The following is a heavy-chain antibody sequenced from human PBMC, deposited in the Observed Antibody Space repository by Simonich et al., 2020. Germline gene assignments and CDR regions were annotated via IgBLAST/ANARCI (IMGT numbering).Heavy chain of an antibody. J-gene: IGHJ4*02. CDR2: ISWNRGSV. Sequence: EVQLVESGGGLVQPGRSLRLSCAASGFTFDDYAMHWVRQAPGRGRGWVSGISWNRGSVGYADSVKGRFTISRDNAKNSLYLQMNSLRAEDTALYYCAKDGGYCTNGVCYYFDYWGQGTLVTVSS. D-gene: IGHD2-8*01. CDR3: AKDGGYCTNGVCYYFDY. V-gene: IGHV3-9*01. CDR1: GFTFDDYA.